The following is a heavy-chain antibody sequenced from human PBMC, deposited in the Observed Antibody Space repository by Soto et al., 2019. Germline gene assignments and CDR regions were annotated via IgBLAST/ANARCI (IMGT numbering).Heavy chain of an antibody. J-gene: IGHJ4*02. D-gene: IGHD6-19*01. Sequence: PGGSLRLSCTASGFSFSNNAMGWVRQAPGKGLEWVSGIGGGDGSTYYADSVKGHFTISRDNSKNTLYLQMHSLGVEDTAVYFCAKIAEAVAGTVYGYWGQGTLVTVSS. CDR1: GFSFSNNA. CDR3: AKIAEAVAGTVYGY. V-gene: IGHV3-23*01. CDR2: IGGGDGST.